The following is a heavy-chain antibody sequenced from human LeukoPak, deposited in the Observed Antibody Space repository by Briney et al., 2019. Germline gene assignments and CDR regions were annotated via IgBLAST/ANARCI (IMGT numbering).Heavy chain of an antibody. V-gene: IGHV1-2*02. CDR2: INPNSGGT. J-gene: IGHJ4*02. CDR3: ARDFPNWDPFDS. D-gene: IGHD7-27*01. Sequence: GASVKVSCKASGYTFTGYYIHWVRQAPGQGLEWMGWINPNSGGTNYAQKFQGRVTMTRDTSISTAYMELSRLRSDDTAVYYCARDFPNWDPFDSWGQGTLVTVSS. CDR1: GYTFTGYY.